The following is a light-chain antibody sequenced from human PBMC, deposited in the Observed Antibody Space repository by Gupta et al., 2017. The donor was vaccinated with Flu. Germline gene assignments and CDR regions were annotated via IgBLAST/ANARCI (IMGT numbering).Light chain of an antibody. CDR2: RDN. V-gene: IGLV3-9*01. CDR3: QMWDDTTVV. J-gene: IGLJ3*02. Sequence: SYALTQPRSVSVALGQTARSSCGGDNIGSRNVHWYQQKPGQAPVLIIYRDNKRPSGVPGQFSASNSGARATLXVXRAQGGXEDDYYCQMWDDTTVVFGGGTKLTVL. CDR1: NIGSRN.